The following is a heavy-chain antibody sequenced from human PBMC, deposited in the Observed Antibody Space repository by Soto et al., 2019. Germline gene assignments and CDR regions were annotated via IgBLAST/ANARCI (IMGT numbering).Heavy chain of an antibody. CDR1: GGSISSGDYY. J-gene: IGHJ6*02. V-gene: IGHV4-30-4*01. Sequence: PSETLSLTCTVSGGSISSGDYYWSWIRQPPGKGLEWIGYIYYSGSTYYNPSLKSRVTISVDKSKNQFSLKLSSVTAADTAVYYCASVRGGYYYAMDVWGQGTTVTVSS. CDR3: ASVRGGYYYAMDV. CDR2: IYYSGST. D-gene: IGHD3-10*02.